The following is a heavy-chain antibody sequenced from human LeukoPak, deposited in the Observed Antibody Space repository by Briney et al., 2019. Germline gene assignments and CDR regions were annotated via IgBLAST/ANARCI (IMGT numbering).Heavy chain of an antibody. CDR3: ARLIRGGGYCSGGSCLYYFDY. Sequence: GESLKISCKGSGYTFTNYWIGWVRQMPGKGLEWMGIVHPGDSDTRYSPSFQGQVTISADKSITTAYLQWSSLKASDTAMYYCARLIRGGGYCSGGSCLYYFDYWGQGTLVTVPS. CDR2: VHPGDSDT. D-gene: IGHD2-15*01. V-gene: IGHV5-51*01. J-gene: IGHJ4*02. CDR1: GYTFTNYW.